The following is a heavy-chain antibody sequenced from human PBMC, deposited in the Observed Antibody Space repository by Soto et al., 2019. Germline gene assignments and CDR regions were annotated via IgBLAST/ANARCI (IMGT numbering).Heavy chain of an antibody. V-gene: IGHV1-69*08. D-gene: IGHD3-16*01. CDR3: ARDRSDGGENY. Sequence: QVQLVQSGAEVKKPGSSVKVSCKASGGTFSSYTISWVRQAPGQGLEWMGRIIPILGIANYAQKFQGRVTITADKATSTAYMELSSLRAEDTAVYYFARDRSDGGENYWCQGTLVSVSS. CDR2: IIPILGIA. CDR1: GGTFSSYT. J-gene: IGHJ4*02.